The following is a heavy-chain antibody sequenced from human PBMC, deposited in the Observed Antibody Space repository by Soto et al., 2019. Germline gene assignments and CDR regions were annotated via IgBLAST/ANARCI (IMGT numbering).Heavy chain of an antibody. J-gene: IGHJ4*02. CDR2: IVVGSGNT. V-gene: IGHV1-58*01. Sequence: SVKVSCKASGFTFTSSAVQWVRQARGQRLEWIGWIVVGSGNTNYAQKFQERVTITRDMSTSTAYVELSSLRSEDTAVYYCAALDFWSGYYRDQFDYWGQGTLVTVSS. CDR1: GFTFTSSA. D-gene: IGHD3-3*01. CDR3: AALDFWSGYYRDQFDY.